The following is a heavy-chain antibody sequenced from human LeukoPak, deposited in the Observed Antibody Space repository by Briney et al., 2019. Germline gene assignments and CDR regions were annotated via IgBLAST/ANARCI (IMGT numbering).Heavy chain of an antibody. J-gene: IGHJ4*02. CDR2: ISYDGSNK. D-gene: IGHD3-3*01. Sequence: GGSLRLSCAASGFTFSSYGMHWVRQAPGKGLEWVAVISYDGSNKYYADSVKGRFTISRDNSKNTLYLQMNSLRAEDTAVYYCAKPEPSYYDFWYDWGQGTLVTVSS. CDR1: GFTFSSYG. CDR3: AKPEPSYYDFWYD. V-gene: IGHV3-30*18.